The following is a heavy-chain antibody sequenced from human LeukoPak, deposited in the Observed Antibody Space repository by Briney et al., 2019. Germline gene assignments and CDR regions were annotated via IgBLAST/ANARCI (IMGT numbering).Heavy chain of an antibody. V-gene: IGHV1-2*02. D-gene: IGHD6-6*01. J-gene: IGHJ5*02. CDR1: GYTFTGYY. CDR3: ARDFEYSSSNWFDP. CDR2: INPNSGGT. Sequence: GASVKVSCKASGYTFTGYYMHWVRQAPGQGLEWMGWINPNSGGTNYAQKFQGRVTMTRDTSISTAYMELSRLRSDDTAVYYCARDFEYSSSNWFDPWGQGTLVTVSS.